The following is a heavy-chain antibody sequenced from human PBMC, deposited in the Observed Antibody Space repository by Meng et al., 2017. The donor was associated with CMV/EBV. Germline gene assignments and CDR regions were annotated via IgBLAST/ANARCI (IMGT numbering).Heavy chain of an antibody. CDR1: GFTFSSYA. CDR2: ISYDGSNK. J-gene: IGHJ4*02. Sequence: GGSLRLSCAASGFTFSSYAMHWVRQAPGKGLEWVAVISYDGSNKYYADSVKGRFTISRDNSKNTLYLQMNSLRAEDTAVYYCARDLLKGGIAARPAGMGYWGQGTLATVSS. D-gene: IGHD6-6*01. CDR3: ARDLLKGGIAARPAGMGY. V-gene: IGHV3-30-3*01.